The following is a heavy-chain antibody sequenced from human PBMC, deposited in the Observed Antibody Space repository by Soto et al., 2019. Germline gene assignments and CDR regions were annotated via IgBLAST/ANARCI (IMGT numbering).Heavy chain of an antibody. CDR3: ARQGRKGITMVRGVPTGYFDL. CDR2: IDYSGST. D-gene: IGHD3-10*01. J-gene: IGHJ2*01. V-gene: IGHV4-59*08. CDR1: GGSISSYY. Sequence: QVQLQESGPGLVKPSETLSLTCTVSGGSISSYYWSWIRQPPGKGLEWIGDIDYSGSTNYNPSLKSRVTISVDTAKNQFSLKLSSVTAADTAVYYCARQGRKGITMVRGVPTGYFDLWGRGTLVTVSS.